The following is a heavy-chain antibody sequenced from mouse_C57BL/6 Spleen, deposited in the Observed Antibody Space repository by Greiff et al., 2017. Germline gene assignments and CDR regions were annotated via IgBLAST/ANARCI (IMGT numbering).Heavy chain of an antibody. Sequence: QVQLQQSGAELARPGASVKLSCKASGYTFTSYGISWVKQRTGQGLEWIGDIYPRSGNTYYNEKFKGQATLTADKSSSPAYMELRSLTSEDSAVYFCAGDYGYEFDYWGQGTTLTVSS. CDR3: AGDYGYEFDY. J-gene: IGHJ2*01. D-gene: IGHD2-2*01. V-gene: IGHV1-81*01. CDR2: IYPRSGNT. CDR1: GYTFTSYG.